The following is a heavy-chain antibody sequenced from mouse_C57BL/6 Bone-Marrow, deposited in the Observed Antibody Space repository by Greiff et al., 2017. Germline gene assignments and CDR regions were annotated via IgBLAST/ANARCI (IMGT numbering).Heavy chain of an antibody. Sequence: QVQLQQSGAELARPGASVKLSCKASGYTFTSYGISWVKQRTGQGLEWIGEIYPRSGNTSYNYEFKGKATLTVDKSSSTAYMELRSLTSEDTAVYFCARSGIDYDDDVPFAYWGQGTLVTVSA. J-gene: IGHJ3*01. CDR3: ARSGIDYDDDVPFAY. D-gene: IGHD2-4*01. V-gene: IGHV1-81*01. CDR2: IYPRSGNT. CDR1: GYTFTSYG.